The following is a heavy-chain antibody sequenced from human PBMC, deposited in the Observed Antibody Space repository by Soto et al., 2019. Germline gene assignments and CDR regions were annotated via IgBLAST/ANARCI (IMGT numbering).Heavy chain of an antibody. J-gene: IGHJ6*03. V-gene: IGHV3-23*01. CDR1: GFTFSSYA. D-gene: IGHD3-10*01. CDR2: ITSSGDNT. CDR3: AKGYYGLGSYSHYYYCMDV. Sequence: GGSLRLSCAASGFTFSSYAMSWVRQAPGKGLEWVSTITSSGDNTYYTDSVKGRFSISRDKSKNTLSLQMNSLRAEDTAVYYCAKGYYGLGSYSHYYYCMDVWGKGTTVTVSS.